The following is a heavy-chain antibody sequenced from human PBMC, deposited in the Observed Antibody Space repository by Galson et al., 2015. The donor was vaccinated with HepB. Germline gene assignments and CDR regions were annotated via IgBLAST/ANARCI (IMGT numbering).Heavy chain of an antibody. Sequence: ETLSLTCTVSGGSVSSSSYYWGWIRQPPGKGLEWIGSVYYSGSAYYNPSLKSRVTISVDTSKNQFSLKLSSVTAADAADYYCARHDDRDYDQAFDIWGQGTIVTVSS. CDR2: VYYSGSA. D-gene: IGHD4-17*01. J-gene: IGHJ3*02. CDR1: GGSVSSSSYY. CDR3: ARHDDRDYDQAFDI. V-gene: IGHV4-39*01.